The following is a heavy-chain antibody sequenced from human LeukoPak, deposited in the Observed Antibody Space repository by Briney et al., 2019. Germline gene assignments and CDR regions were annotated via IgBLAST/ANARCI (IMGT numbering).Heavy chain of an antibody. Sequence: PSETLSLTCSVSGGSMNNYYWTWIRQSPGKGLEWIGYIYYSGSTNYNPSLKSRVTISVDTSKNQFSLELSSVTAADTAVYYCARSTYYYYGMDVWGQGTTVTVSS. CDR1: GGSMNNYY. V-gene: IGHV4-59*08. J-gene: IGHJ6*02. CDR2: IYYSGST. CDR3: ARSTYYYYGMDV.